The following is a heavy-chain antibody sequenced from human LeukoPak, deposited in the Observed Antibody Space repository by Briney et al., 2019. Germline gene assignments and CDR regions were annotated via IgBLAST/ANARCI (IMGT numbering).Heavy chain of an antibody. CDR1: GGTFSSYA. V-gene: IGHV1-69*13. J-gene: IGHJ3*02. D-gene: IGHD2-2*01. Sequence: ASVKVSCKASGGTFSSYAISWVRQAPGQGLEWMGGIIPIFGTANYAQKFQGRVTITADESTSTAYMELSSLRSEDTAVYYCARRERQLVPAAYDAFDIWGQGTMVTVSS. CDR2: IIPIFGTA. CDR3: ARRERQLVPAAYDAFDI.